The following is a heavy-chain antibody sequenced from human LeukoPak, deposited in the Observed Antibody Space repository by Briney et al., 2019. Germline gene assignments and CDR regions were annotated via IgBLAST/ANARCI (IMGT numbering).Heavy chain of an antibody. CDR3: ARDQELLSAFDI. V-gene: IGHV4-34*01. J-gene: IGHJ3*02. CDR1: GGSFSGYY. Sequence: SETLSLTCAVYGGSFSGYYWSWIRQPPGKGLEWIGEINHSGSTNYNPSLKSRVTISVDTSKNQFSLKLSSVTAADTAVYYCARDQELLSAFDIWGQGTMVTVSS. D-gene: IGHD1-26*01. CDR2: INHSGST.